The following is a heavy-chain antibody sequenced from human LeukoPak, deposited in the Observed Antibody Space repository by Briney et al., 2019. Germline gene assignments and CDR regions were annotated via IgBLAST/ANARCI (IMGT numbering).Heavy chain of an antibody. CDR1: GFTFSSYG. CDR3: AKGGDILTTGYPFDY. Sequence: GGSLRLSCAASGFTFSSYGMHWVRQAPGKGLEWVAVISYDGSNKYYADSVKGRFTISRDNSKNTLYLQMNSLRAEDTAVYYCAKGGDILTTGYPFDYWGQGTPVTVSS. D-gene: IGHD3-9*01. CDR2: ISYDGSNK. V-gene: IGHV3-30*18. J-gene: IGHJ4*02.